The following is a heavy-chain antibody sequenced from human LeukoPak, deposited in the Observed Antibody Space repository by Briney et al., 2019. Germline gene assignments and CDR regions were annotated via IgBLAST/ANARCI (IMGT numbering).Heavy chain of an antibody. Sequence: SETLSLTCAVYGGSFSGYYWSWIRQPPGKGLEWIGEINHSGSTNYNPSLKSRVTISVDTSKNQFSLKLSSVTAADTAAYYCARVQGQYYYYYGMDVWGQGTTVTVSS. CDR2: INHSGST. CDR3: ARVQGQYYYYYGMDV. V-gene: IGHV4-34*01. CDR1: GGSFSGYY. J-gene: IGHJ6*02.